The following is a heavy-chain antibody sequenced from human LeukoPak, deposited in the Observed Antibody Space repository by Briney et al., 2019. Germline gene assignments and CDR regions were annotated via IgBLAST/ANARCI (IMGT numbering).Heavy chain of an antibody. CDR2: ISTYNGDT. CDR1: GYTFTDYG. V-gene: IGHV1-18*01. J-gene: IGHJ4*02. Sequence: ASVKVSCKASGYTFTDYGISWVRQAPGQGLEWMGWISTYNGDTNYAQRFQGRVTMTTDTFTSTAYVELGNLRSDDTAIYYCARDGFVWGSYRIVDYWGPGTLVTVSS. CDR3: ARDGFVWGSYRIVDY. D-gene: IGHD3-16*02.